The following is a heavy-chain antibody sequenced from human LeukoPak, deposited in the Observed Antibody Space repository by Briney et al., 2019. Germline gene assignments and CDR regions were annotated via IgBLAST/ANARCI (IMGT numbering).Heavy chain of an antibody. CDR2: IIPMFGTT. CDR1: GGTFTNYA. J-gene: IGHJ6*04. D-gene: IGHD4-11*01. Sequence: SVKVSCKASGGTFTNYAISWVRQAPGQGLEWMGRIIPMFGTTNYAQKLQGRVTITTDESTSTAYMEVSSLRIEDTAVYYCASVTVTTWAPDGQMDVWGKGTTVTVSS. V-gene: IGHV1-69*05. CDR3: ASVTVTTWAPDGQMDV.